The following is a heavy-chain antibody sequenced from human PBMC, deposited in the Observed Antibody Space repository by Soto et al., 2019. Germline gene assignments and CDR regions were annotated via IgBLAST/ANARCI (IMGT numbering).Heavy chain of an antibody. CDR2: ISYDGSNK. CDR3: AREERRITMIVVVITNGMDV. CDR1: GXTFSSYA. V-gene: IGHV3-30-3*01. J-gene: IGHJ6*02. D-gene: IGHD3-22*01. Sequence: GSLRLSCAASGXTFSSYAMHWVRQAPGKGLELVAVISYDGSNKYYADSVKGRFTISRDNSKNTLYLQMKSLRAEDKAVYYCAREERRITMIVVVITNGMDVWGQGTTGTVSS.